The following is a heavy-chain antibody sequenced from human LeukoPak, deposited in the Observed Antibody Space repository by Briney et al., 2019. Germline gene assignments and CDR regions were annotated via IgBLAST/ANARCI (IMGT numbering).Heavy chain of an antibody. CDR1: GFTSSSYG. CDR3: ARAGAGYSYGYLIDY. J-gene: IGHJ4*02. V-gene: IGHV3-33*01. Sequence: GRSLRLSCAASGFTSSSYGMHWVRQAPGKGLEWVAVIWYDGSNKYYADSVKGRFTISRDNSKNTLYLQMNSLRAEDTAVYYCARAGAGYSYGYLIDYWGQGTLVTVSS. CDR2: IWYDGSNK. D-gene: IGHD5-18*01.